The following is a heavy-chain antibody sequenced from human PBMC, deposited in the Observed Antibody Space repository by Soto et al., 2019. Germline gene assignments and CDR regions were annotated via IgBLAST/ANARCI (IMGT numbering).Heavy chain of an antibody. D-gene: IGHD2-15*01. CDR1: GVSVSSGHW. CDR2: TYDDGGT. CDR3: ARVMGVSSGGPLDY. V-gene: IGHV4-4*02. J-gene: IGHJ4*02. Sequence: SETLSLTCAVSGVSVSSGHWWTWVRQPPGKGLEWIVETYDDGGTNYNPSLRSRVTTSVDKSKNQFSLKLKPVTAADTAVYYCARVMGVSSGGPLDYWGPGTLVTVSS.